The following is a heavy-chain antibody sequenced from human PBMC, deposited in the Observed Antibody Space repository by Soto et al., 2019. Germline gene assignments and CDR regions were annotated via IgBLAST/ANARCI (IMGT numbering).Heavy chain of an antibody. CDR1: GGSISSGGYY. CDR3: ARDPAP. CDR2: IYNSGST. V-gene: IGHV4-31*03. J-gene: IGHJ5*02. Sequence: QVQLQESGPGLVKPSQTLSLTCTVSGGSISSGGYYWSWIRQHPGKGLEWIGYIYNSGSTYYNPSPXSXXTTSADTSKNQFSLKLSSVTAADTAVYYCARDPAPWGQGTLVTVSS.